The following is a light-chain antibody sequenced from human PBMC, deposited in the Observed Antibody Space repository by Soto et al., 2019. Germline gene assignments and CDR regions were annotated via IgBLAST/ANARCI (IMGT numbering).Light chain of an antibody. Sequence: QSVLTQPPSVSGAPGQRVTISCTESSSNIGAGYDVHWYQQLPGTAPKLLIYGNSNRPSGVPHRFSGSKSGTSASLAIPGLQAEDEADYYCHSYDSSLSGWVFGGGTKVTVL. CDR3: HSYDSSLSGWV. J-gene: IGLJ3*02. V-gene: IGLV1-40*01. CDR1: SSNIGAGYD. CDR2: GNS.